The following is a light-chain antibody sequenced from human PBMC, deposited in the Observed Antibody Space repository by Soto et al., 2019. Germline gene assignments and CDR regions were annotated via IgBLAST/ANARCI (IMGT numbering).Light chain of an antibody. Sequence: EIVLTQSPGTLSLSPGERATLSCRASQSFSSTFLAWYQQKPSQAPRLLIHGASSRATGIPDRFSGSGSGTDFTLTISRLEPEDFAVYYCQQYAGSPRTFGQGTKVDIK. CDR1: QSFSSTF. CDR3: QQYAGSPRT. V-gene: IGKV3-20*01. J-gene: IGKJ1*01. CDR2: GAS.